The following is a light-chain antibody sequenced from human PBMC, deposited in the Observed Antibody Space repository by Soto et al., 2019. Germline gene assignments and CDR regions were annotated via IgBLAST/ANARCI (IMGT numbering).Light chain of an antibody. V-gene: IGLV2-8*01. CDR1: SSDVGGYNY. J-gene: IGLJ1*01. CDR2: GNN. Sequence: QSVLTQPPSASGSPGQSVTISCAGTSSDVGGYNYVSWYQQYPGKVPKLLIYGNNNRPSGVPDRFSGSKSGTSASLAITGLQAEDEAEYYCQSYDSSLSAHYVFGTGTKVTVL. CDR3: QSYDSSLSAHYV.